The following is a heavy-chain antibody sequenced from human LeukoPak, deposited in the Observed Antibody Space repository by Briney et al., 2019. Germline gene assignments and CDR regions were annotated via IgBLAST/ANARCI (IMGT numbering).Heavy chain of an antibody. J-gene: IGHJ4*02. D-gene: IGHD3-22*01. Sequence: GRSLRLSCAASGFTFSSYGMRWVRQAPGKGLGWVAVIWYDGSNKNYADSVKGRFTISRDNSKNTLYLQMNSLRAEDTAVYYGASPLDSSGYYLGYWGQGTLVTVSS. V-gene: IGHV3-33*01. CDR3: ASPLDSSGYYLGY. CDR1: GFTFSSYG. CDR2: IWYDGSNK.